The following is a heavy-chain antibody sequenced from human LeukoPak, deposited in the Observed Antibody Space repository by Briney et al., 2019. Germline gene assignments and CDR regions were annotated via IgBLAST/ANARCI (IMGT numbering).Heavy chain of an antibody. J-gene: IGHJ4*02. Sequence: PGGSLRLSCAASGFAFSSHDMHWVRQVTGKGLEWVSAIAIAGDTFYGGSVKGRFTISRENAKNSLFLQMNSLRAEDTAVYYCARGGYGSTWYVWDYWGQGTLVTVSS. D-gene: IGHD6-13*01. CDR1: GFAFSSHD. V-gene: IGHV3-13*01. CDR3: ARGGYGSTWYVWDY. CDR2: IAIAGDT.